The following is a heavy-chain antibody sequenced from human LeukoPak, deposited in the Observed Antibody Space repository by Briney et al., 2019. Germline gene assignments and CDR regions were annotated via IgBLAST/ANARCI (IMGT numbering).Heavy chain of an antibody. CDR2: VYTSGST. CDR3: ARLQWVSTPFFDY. Sequence: TSQTLSLTCTVSGASISSGSYYWRWIRQPAGKGLEWIGRVYTSGSTNYNPSLKSRVNISLDTPKNQFSLKLISVTAADTAVYFCARLQWVSTPFFDYWGQGTLVTVSS. CDR1: GASISSGSYY. V-gene: IGHV4-61*02. D-gene: IGHD1-26*01. J-gene: IGHJ4*02.